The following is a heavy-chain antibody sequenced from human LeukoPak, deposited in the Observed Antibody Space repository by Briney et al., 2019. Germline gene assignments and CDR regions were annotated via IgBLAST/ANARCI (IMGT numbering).Heavy chain of an antibody. J-gene: IGHJ4*02. CDR3: TTNSSSWYPRDWYYFDY. D-gene: IGHD6-13*01. CDR1: GFTFSNAW. CDR2: IKSKTDGGTS. Sequence: PGGSLRLSCAASGFTFSNAWMSWVRQAPGKGLEWVGRIKSKTDGGTSDYAAPVKGRFTISRDDSKNTLYLQMNSLKTEDTAVYYCTTNSSSWYPRDWYYFDYWGQGTLVTVSS. V-gene: IGHV3-15*01.